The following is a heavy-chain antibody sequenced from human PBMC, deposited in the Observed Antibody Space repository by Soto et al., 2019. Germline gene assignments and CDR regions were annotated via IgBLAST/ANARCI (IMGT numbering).Heavy chain of an antibody. CDR1: GYTFTSYG. Sequence: QVQLVQSGAEVKKPGASVKVSCKASGYTFTSYGISWVRQAPGQGLEWMGWISAYNGNTNYAQKLQGRVTMTTDTSTSTAYMELRSLRSDDTAVYYCARDLNGYDFWSGSTWFDPWGQGTLGTVSS. CDR3: ARDLNGYDFWSGSTWFDP. D-gene: IGHD3-3*01. V-gene: IGHV1-18*01. J-gene: IGHJ5*02. CDR2: ISAYNGNT.